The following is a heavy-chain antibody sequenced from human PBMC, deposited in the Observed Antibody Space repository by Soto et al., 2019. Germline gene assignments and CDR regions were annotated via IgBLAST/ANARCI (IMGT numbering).Heavy chain of an antibody. V-gene: IGHV2-5*02. CDR3: AHSVLRTVFGLATTTAIYFDF. CDR2: IYWDDDK. CDR1: AFSLTTSGVG. J-gene: IGHJ4*02. Sequence: QITLNESGPTVVRPTETLTLTCRFSAFSLTTSGVGVGWIRQSPGKAPEWLALIYWDDDKRYSASLKSRLTITKATSKNQVVLTVSDLYPTDTAICSCAHSVLRTVFGLATTTAIYFDFWGQGTPVAVSS. D-gene: IGHD3-3*01.